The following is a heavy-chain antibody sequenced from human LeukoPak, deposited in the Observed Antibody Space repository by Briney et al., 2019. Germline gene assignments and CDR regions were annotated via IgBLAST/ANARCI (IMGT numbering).Heavy chain of an antibody. CDR1: GGSISSSS. CDR3: AREVVHFDY. J-gene: IGHJ4*01. V-gene: IGHV3-48*02. CDR2: ISTSSSTM. Sequence: PSETLSLTCTVSGGSISSSSYYWGWIRQPPGKGLEWVSYISTSSSTMYYADSVKGRFTISRDNAKNSLYLQMNSLRDEDTAVYYCAREVVHFDYWGQGTLVTVSS. D-gene: IGHD2-15*01.